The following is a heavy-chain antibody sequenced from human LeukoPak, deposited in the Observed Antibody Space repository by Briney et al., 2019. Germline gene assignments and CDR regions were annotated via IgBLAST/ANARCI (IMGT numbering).Heavy chain of an antibody. CDR3: ARDLSYSASGTYYAAWFDP. V-gene: IGHV3-74*01. Sequence: GGSLRLSCAASGFTFSNYWIHWVRQVPGKGLVWVSRINSDGSSTSYAESVKGRFSISRDNAKNTVYLQMNSLRAEDAAVYLCARDLSYSASGTYYAAWFDPWGQGTLVTVSS. CDR2: INSDGSST. J-gene: IGHJ5*02. CDR1: GFTFSNYW. D-gene: IGHD3-10*01.